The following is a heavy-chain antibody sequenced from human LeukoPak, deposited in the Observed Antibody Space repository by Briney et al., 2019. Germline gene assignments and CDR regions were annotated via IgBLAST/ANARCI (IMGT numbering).Heavy chain of an antibody. CDR3: ARGVRWLPDDAFDI. CDR1: GGPISSYY. D-gene: IGHD5-24*01. CDR2: IYTSGST. Sequence: ASETLSLTCTVSGGPISSYYWSWLRQPAGKGLEWIGRIYTSGSTNYNPSLKSRVTMSVDTSKNQFSLKLSSVTAADTAVYYCARGVRWLPDDAFDIWGQGTMVTVSS. V-gene: IGHV4-4*07. J-gene: IGHJ3*02.